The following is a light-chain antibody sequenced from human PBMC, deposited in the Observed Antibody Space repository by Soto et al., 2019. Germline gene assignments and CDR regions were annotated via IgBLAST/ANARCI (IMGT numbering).Light chain of an antibody. CDR3: QQRSNWPLT. CDR2: DAS. Sequence: EIVLTQSPATLSLSPGERATLSCRASQRVSSYLAWYQQTPGQAPRLLIYDASNRATGIPARFSGSGSGTDFTLTIRSPEPEDFAIYYCQQRSNWPLTFGGGTKVEIK. V-gene: IGKV3-11*01. CDR1: QRVSSY. J-gene: IGKJ4*01.